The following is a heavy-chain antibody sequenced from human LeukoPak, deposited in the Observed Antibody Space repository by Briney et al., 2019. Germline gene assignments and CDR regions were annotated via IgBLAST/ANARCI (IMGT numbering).Heavy chain of an antibody. J-gene: IGHJ4*02. CDR1: GGSISSYY. Sequence: SETLSLTCSVSGGSISSYYWSWIRQPPGKGLEWIGYIYYIGSTSYNPSLKSRVTISVDTSKNQSSLKLSSVTAADTAVYYCARGKSRNDYWGQGTLVTVSS. D-gene: IGHD2-2*01. V-gene: IGHV4-59*01. CDR3: ARGKSRNDY. CDR2: IYYIGST.